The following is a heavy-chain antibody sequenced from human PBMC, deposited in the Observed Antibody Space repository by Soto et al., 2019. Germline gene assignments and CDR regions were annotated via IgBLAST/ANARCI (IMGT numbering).Heavy chain of an antibody. J-gene: IGHJ6*02. CDR1: GFILSGYD. CDR3: ARASYDSSGYYFYAMDV. V-gene: IGHV3-13*05. D-gene: IGHD3-22*01. Sequence: GGSLRLSCVASGFILSGYDMHWVRQATGEGLEWVSAIGTAGDPYYSGSVKGRFTISRGNAENSVYLQMNSLRAGDTAVYYCARASYDSSGYYFYAMDVWGPGTTVTVSS. CDR2: IGTAGDP.